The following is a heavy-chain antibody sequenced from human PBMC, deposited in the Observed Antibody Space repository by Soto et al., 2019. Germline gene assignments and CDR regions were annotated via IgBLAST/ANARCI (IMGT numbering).Heavy chain of an antibody. CDR2: ISGSGGST. CDR1: GFTFSSYA. CDR3: AKDRSMTSLTQTPLGY. Sequence: EVQLLESGGGLVQPGGSLRLSCAASGFTFSSYAMSWVRQAPGKGLEWVSAISGSGGSTYYADSVKGRFTISRDNSKNTLYVQMNSLRAEDTAVYYCAKDRSMTSLTQTPLGYWGQGTLVTVSS. D-gene: IGHD4-17*01. J-gene: IGHJ4*02. V-gene: IGHV3-23*01.